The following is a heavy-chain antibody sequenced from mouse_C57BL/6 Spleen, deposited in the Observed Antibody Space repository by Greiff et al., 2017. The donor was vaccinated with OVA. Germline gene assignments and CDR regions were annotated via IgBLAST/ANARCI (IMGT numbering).Heavy chain of an antibody. CDR2: ISYDGSN. Sequence: ESGPGLVKPSQSLSLTCSVTGYSITSGYYWNWIRQFPGNKLEWMGYISYDGSNNYNPSLKNRISITRDTSKNQFFLKLNSVTTEDTATYYCARVPYYGSSYYAMDYWGQGTSVTVSS. J-gene: IGHJ4*01. D-gene: IGHD1-1*01. CDR1: GYSITSGYY. CDR3: ARVPYYGSSYYAMDY. V-gene: IGHV3-6*01.